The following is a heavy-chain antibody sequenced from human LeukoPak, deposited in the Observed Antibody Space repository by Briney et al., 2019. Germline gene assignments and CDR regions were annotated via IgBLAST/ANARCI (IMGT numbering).Heavy chain of an antibody. J-gene: IGHJ4*02. V-gene: IGHV3-64D*06. Sequence: GGSLRLSCSASGFTFSSYAMHWVRQAPGNGLEYVSAISSNGGSTYYADSVKGRFTISRDNSKNTLYLQMSSLRAEDTAVYYCVKDRRYYYGSGSEFDYWGQGTLVTVSS. CDR3: VKDRRYYYGSGSEFDY. CDR2: ISSNGGST. CDR1: GFTFSSYA. D-gene: IGHD3-10*01.